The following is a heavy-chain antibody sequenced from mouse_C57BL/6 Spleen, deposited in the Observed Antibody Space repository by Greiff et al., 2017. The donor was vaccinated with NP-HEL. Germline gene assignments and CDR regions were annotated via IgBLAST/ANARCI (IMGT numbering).Heavy chain of an antibody. Sequence: QVQLQQPGAELVKPGASVKMSCKASGYTFTSYWITWVKRRPGQGLEWIGDIYPGSGSTNYNEKFKSKATLTVDTSSSTAYMQLSSLTSEDSAVYYCARYPPMVTYAMDYWGQGTSVTVSS. D-gene: IGHD2-9*01. CDR1: GYTFTSYW. J-gene: IGHJ4*01. V-gene: IGHV1-55*01. CDR3: ARYPPMVTYAMDY. CDR2: IYPGSGST.